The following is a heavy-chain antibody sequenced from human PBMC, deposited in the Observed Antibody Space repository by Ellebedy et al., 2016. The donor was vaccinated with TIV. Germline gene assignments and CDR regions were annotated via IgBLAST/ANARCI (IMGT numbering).Heavy chain of an antibody. CDR3: ARETRGYAGIFDY. CDR2: VSYDGSKT. V-gene: IGHV3-30-3*01. D-gene: IGHD2-15*01. J-gene: IGHJ4*02. Sequence: GESLKISXEASASTFNDYAMHWVRQAPGKGLEWVAFVSYDGSKTYYADSVKGRFTISRDNSKNTLDLQMNSLRAEDTALYYCARETRGYAGIFDYWGQGTLVTTSS. CDR1: ASTFNDYA.